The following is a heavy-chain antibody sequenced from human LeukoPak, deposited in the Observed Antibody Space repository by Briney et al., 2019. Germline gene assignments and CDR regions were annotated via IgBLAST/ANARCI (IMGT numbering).Heavy chain of an antibody. Sequence: PGGSLRLSCAASGFTFSNNAMSWVRQAPGKGLEWVSAISGSGGSTYYADAVKGRFTSSRDNSKNTLYLQMNSLRAEDTAVYYCAKDPRGISDAFDIWGQGTMVTVSS. J-gene: IGHJ3*02. CDR1: GFTFSNNA. D-gene: IGHD2-15*01. V-gene: IGHV3-23*01. CDR3: AKDPRGISDAFDI. CDR2: ISGSGGST.